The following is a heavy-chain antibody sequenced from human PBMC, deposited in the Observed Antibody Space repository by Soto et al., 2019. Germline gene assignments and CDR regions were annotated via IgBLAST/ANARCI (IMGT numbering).Heavy chain of an antibody. CDR2: ISSSSSTI. Sequence: GGSLRLSCAASGFTFSSYSMNWVRQAPGKGLEWVSYISSSSSTIYYADSVKGRFTISRDNAKNSLYLQMNSLRDEDTAVYYCARDVPQSAAYSISFDYWGQGTLVTVSS. D-gene: IGHD2-21*01. CDR3: ARDVPQSAAYSISFDY. CDR1: GFTFSSYS. J-gene: IGHJ4*02. V-gene: IGHV3-48*02.